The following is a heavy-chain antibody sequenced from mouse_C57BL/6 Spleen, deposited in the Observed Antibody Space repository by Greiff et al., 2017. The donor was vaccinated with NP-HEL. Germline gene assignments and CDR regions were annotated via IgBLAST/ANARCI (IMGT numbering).Heavy chain of an antibody. J-gene: IGHJ4*01. CDR3: ARFHGSSYGYAMDY. V-gene: IGHV1-42*01. Sequence: EVQLQESGPELVKPGASVKISCKASGYSFTGYYMNWVKQSPEKSLEWIGEINPSTGGTTYIQKFKAKATLTVDKSSSTAYMQLKSLTSEDSAVYYCARFHGSSYGYAMDYWGQGTSVTVSS. CDR2: INPSTGGT. D-gene: IGHD1-1*01. CDR1: GYSFTGYY.